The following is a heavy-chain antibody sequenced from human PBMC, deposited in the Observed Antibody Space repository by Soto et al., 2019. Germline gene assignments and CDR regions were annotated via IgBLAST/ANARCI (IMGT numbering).Heavy chain of an antibody. Sequence: SETLSLTCTVSGVSISSYYWSWIRQPPGKGLEWIGYIYYSGITDYNPSLKSRVTISVDTSKSQFSLKLSSVTAADTAVYYCARGGGVYYFDYWGQGTLVTVSS. J-gene: IGHJ4*02. CDR1: GVSISSYY. D-gene: IGHD2-8*02. CDR3: ARGGGVYYFDY. V-gene: IGHV4-59*01. CDR2: IYYSGIT.